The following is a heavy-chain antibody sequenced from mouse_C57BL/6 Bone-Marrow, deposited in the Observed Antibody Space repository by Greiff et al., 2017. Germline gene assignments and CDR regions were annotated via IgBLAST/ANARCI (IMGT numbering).Heavy chain of an antibody. CDR2: IYPGSGNT. J-gene: IGHJ3*01. D-gene: IGHD2-2*01. V-gene: IGHV1-76*01. Sequence: QVQLQQSGAELVRPGASVKLSCKASGYTFTDYYINWVKQRPGQGLEWIARIYPGSGNTYYNEKFKGKATLTAEKSSSTAYMQLSSLTSEDSAVYVCARVFYGYDVGFAYWGQGTLVTVSA. CDR1: GYTFTDYY. CDR3: ARVFYGYDVGFAY.